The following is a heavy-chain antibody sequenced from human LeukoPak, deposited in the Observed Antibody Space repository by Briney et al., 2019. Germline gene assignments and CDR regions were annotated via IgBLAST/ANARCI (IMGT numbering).Heavy chain of an antibody. Sequence: SETLSLTCAVYGGSFSGYYWSWIRQPPGKGLEWIGETNHSGSTNYNPSLKSRVTISVDTSKNQFSLKLSSVTAADTAVYYCARGTGDDYVWGSYRRPLDYWGQGTLVTVSS. CDR2: TNHSGST. D-gene: IGHD3-16*02. V-gene: IGHV4-34*01. CDR3: ARGTGDDYVWGSYRRPLDY. CDR1: GGSFSGYY. J-gene: IGHJ4*02.